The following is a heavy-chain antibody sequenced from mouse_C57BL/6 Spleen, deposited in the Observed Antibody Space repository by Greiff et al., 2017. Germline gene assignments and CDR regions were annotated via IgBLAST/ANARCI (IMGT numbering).Heavy chain of an antibody. Sequence: QVQLQQPGAELVMPGASVKLSCKASGYTFTSYWMHWVKQRPGQGLEWIGEIDPSDSYTNYNQKFKGKSTLTVDKSSSTAYMQLSSLTSEDSAVYYCARTNTTVVAPYAMDYWGQGTSVTVSS. CDR1: GYTFTSYW. D-gene: IGHD1-1*01. V-gene: IGHV1-69*01. CDR2: IDPSDSYT. CDR3: ARTNTTVVAPYAMDY. J-gene: IGHJ4*01.